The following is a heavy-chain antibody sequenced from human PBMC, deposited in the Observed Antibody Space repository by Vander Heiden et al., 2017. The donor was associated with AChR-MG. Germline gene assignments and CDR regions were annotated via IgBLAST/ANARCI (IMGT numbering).Heavy chain of an antibody. CDR2: ISSSSSYI. V-gene: IGHV3-21*01. CDR3: ARDEVYGEHFGDY. J-gene: IGHJ4*02. CDR1: GFTFSSYS. D-gene: IGHD4-17*01. Sequence: EVQLVESGGGLVKPGGSLRLSCAASGFTFSSYSMNWVRQAPGKGLEWVSSISSSSSYIYYADSVKGRFTISRDNAKNSLYLQMNSLRAEDTAVYYCARDEVYGEHFGDYWGQGTLVTVSS.